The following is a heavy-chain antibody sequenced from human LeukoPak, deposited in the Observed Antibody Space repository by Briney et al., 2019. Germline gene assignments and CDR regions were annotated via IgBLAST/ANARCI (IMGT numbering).Heavy chain of an antibody. D-gene: IGHD5-18*01. CDR2: NYYTGST. Sequence: SDTLSLSSTAGYSFISSYFGSWIRQPPKKGQELIGYNYYTGSTNYNPSLKSRVTFSLDTSNDHVSLNLSTVTASDTAIYYCARSEREYSYGWYDYWGQGPLVTVSS. CDR1: YSFISSYF. CDR3: ARSEREYSYGWYDY. J-gene: IGHJ4*02. V-gene: IGHV4-59*12.